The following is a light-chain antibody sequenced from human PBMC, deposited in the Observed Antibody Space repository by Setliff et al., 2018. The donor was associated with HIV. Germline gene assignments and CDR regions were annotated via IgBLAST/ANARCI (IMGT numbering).Light chain of an antibody. CDR1: ISNIGAGYD. V-gene: IGLV1-40*01. CDR2: GHS. J-gene: IGLJ1*01. Sequence: QSVLTQPPSVSGAPGQRVTISCTGSISNIGAGYDTHWYQQFPGTAPKLLIFGHSNRPSGVPDRFSGSNSGATSASLVISGLQAEDEADYYCQSYDSGLSEGVFGTGTKVTVL. CDR3: QSYDSGLSEGV.